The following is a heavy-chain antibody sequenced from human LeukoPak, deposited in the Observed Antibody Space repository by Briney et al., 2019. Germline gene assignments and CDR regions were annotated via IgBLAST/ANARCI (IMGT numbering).Heavy chain of an antibody. D-gene: IGHD2-2*01. CDR2: IIPIFGTA. CDR1: GGTFSSYA. J-gene: IGHJ3*02. V-gene: IGHV1-69*05. CDR3: ARDQDRTWAFDI. Sequence: ASVKVSCKASGGTFSSYAINWVRQAPGQGLEWMGGIIPIFGTANYAQKFQGRVMITTDESTSTAYMELSSLRSEDTAVYYCARDQDRTWAFDIWGQGTMVTVSS.